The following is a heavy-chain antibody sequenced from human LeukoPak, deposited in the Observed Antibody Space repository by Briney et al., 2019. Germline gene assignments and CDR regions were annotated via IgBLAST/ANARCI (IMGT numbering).Heavy chain of an antibody. CDR3: TMSDWFDP. CDR2: IKSDGSST. V-gene: IGHV3-74*01. Sequence: GGSLRLSCAASGFILSSYWVHCVRQAPGKGLVWVSRIKSDGSSTSYADSVKGRLTISRDNAKNTLYLQMNSLRADDTAVYYCTMSDWFDPWGQGTLVTVSS. CDR1: GFILSSYW. J-gene: IGHJ5*02.